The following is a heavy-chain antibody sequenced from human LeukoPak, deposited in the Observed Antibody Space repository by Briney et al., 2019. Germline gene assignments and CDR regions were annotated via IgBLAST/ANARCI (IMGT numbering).Heavy chain of an antibody. Sequence: GGSLRLSCAASGFTFSSYGMHWVRQAPGKGLEWVAVIWYDGSNKYYADSVKGRFTISRDNAKNSLYLQMNSLRAEDMALYYCAKDVREHHGAFDIWGQGTMVTVSS. D-gene: IGHD1-26*01. V-gene: IGHV3-33*03. CDR1: GFTFSSYG. CDR2: IWYDGSNK. J-gene: IGHJ3*02. CDR3: AKDVREHHGAFDI.